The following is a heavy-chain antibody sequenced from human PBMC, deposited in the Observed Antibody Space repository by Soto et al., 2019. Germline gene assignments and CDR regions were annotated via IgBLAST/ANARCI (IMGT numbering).Heavy chain of an antibody. CDR2: IYVGVTT. CDR1: GVSVSGDY. J-gene: IGHJ5*02. D-gene: IGHD2-15*01. V-gene: IGHV3-53*01. Sequence: EVQLVESGGGLIQPGGSLTLSCAASGVSVSGDYMTWVRQAPGKGLEWVSVIYVGVTTSYAESEKGRFIFARDNSKNNLYLHMNSLRVEDTAVYYCARGAGYCNGGSCYGRDWFDPWGQGGLVTVST. CDR3: ARGAGYCNGGSCYGRDWFDP.